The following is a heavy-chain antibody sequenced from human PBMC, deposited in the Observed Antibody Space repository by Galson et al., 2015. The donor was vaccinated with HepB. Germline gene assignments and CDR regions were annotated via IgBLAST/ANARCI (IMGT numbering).Heavy chain of an antibody. CDR1: GFTFSSYW. J-gene: IGHJ4*02. V-gene: IGHV3-7*01. CDR3: ARARVPAG. Sequence: SLRLSCAASGFTFSSYWMTWVRQAPGKGLEWVANIKQDGSEKYYVDSVKGRFIISRDNAKNSLDLQMNSLRAEDTAMYYCARARVPAGWGQGTLVTVSS. D-gene: IGHD2-2*01. CDR2: IKQDGSEK.